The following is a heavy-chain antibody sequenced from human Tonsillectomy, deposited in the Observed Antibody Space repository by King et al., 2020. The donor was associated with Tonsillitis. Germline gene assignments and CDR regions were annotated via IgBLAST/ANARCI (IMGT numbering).Heavy chain of an antibody. Sequence: VQLVESGGGVVQPGRSLRLSCAASGFTFSNYPMHWVRQAPGKGLEWVAFLSFDGSKKYHADSVKGRFTISRDNSKSTLYLQMNTLRAEDTAVYYCARDSDYGDDWYFDLWGRGTLVTVSS. CDR3: ARDSDYGDDWYFDL. CDR2: LSFDGSKK. J-gene: IGHJ2*01. CDR1: GFTFSNYP. D-gene: IGHD4-17*01. V-gene: IGHV3-30-3*01.